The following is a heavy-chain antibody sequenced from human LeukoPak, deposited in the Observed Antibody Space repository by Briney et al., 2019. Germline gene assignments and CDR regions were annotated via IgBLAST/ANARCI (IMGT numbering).Heavy chain of an antibody. CDR3: ARDRAWNYFDY. D-gene: IGHD3-3*01. Sequence: GGSLRLSCAASGFTFTNYAISWVRQAPGKGLEWVAIISNDGSRKYYAHSVEGRFTISRDNSKNTLYLQMDSLRAEDTAVYYCARDRAWNYFDYWGQGTLVTVSS. CDR1: GFTFTNYA. CDR2: ISNDGSRK. V-gene: IGHV3-30*03. J-gene: IGHJ4*02.